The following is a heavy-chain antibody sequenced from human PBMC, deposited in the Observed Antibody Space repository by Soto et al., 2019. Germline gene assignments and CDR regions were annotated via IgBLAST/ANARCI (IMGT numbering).Heavy chain of an antibody. CDR3: ATDLYQLPTMKYYYYGMDV. D-gene: IGHD2-2*01. J-gene: IGHJ6*02. Sequence: GGSLRLSCAASGFTLSNYWMSWVRQAPGKRPEWVANIKEDGSEKYYVDSVKGRFTISRDNAKNSLFLQMNSLRAEDTAVYYCATDLYQLPTMKYYYYGMDVWGQGTTVTVSS. CDR2: IKEDGSEK. V-gene: IGHV3-7*03. CDR1: GFTLSNYW.